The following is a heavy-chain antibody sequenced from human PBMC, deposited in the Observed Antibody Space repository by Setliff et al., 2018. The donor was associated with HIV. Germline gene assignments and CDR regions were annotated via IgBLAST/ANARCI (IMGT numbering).Heavy chain of an antibody. CDR3: AKDAGHLVGASRGYFDS. J-gene: IGHJ4*02. CDR2: IKQDGSEI. Sequence: GGSLRLSCAASGFTFSIYSMNWVRQAPGKGLEWVATIKQDGSEIFYMDSVKGRFTISRDSVKSSLFLQRYSLRPEDTAFYFCAKDAGHLVGASRGYFDSCGQGILVTVSS. V-gene: IGHV3-7*03. CDR1: GFTFSIYS. D-gene: IGHD1-26*01.